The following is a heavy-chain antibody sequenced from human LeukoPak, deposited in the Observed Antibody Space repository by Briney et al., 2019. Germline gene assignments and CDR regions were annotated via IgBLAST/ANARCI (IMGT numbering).Heavy chain of an antibody. CDR2: IWSDDRNK. V-gene: IGHV3-33*01. D-gene: IGHD4-23*01. Sequence: GGSLRLSCAASGFTFSSYGMHWVRQAPGKGLEWVALIWSDDRNKYYADSVKGQFTISRDNSKNTLYLKMNSLRAEDTAVYYCARGYGGDAGLDSWGQGTLVTVSS. CDR1: GFTFSSYG. CDR3: ARGYGGDAGLDS. J-gene: IGHJ4*02.